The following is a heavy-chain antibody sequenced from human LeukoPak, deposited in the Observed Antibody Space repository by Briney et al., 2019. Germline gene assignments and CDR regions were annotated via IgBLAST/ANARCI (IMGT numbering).Heavy chain of an antibody. V-gene: IGHV3-15*01. CDR2: IKSKTDDGTT. J-gene: IGHJ4*02. CDR3: TTDYSNYDYYFDN. Sequence: SGGSLRLSCAASGFTFKNAWMSWVRQPPRKGLEWIGRIKSKTDDGTTDYAASVKGRFTISRDDSKNTLYLQMNSLKTEDTAVYCCTTDYSNYDYYFDNWGQGTLVTVSS. CDR1: GFTFKNAW. D-gene: IGHD4-11*01.